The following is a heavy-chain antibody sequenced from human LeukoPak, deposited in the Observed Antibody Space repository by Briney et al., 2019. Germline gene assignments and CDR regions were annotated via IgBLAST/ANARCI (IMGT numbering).Heavy chain of an antibody. Sequence: GGSLRLSCAASGFTVSRNYMSWVRQAPGKGLEWVSTIINSDGTTYYADSVRGRFTISRDNYKNTLYLQMNSLRAEDTAVYYCARGSCSSTSCYFDYWGQGTLVTVSS. CDR2: INSDGTT. V-gene: IGHV3-66*01. D-gene: IGHD2-2*01. CDR1: GFTVSRNY. CDR3: ARGSCSSTSCYFDY. J-gene: IGHJ4*02.